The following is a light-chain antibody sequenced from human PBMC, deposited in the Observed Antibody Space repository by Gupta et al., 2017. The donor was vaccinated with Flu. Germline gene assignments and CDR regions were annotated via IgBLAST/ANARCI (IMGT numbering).Light chain of an antibody. CDR3: QQYNNWPST. V-gene: IGKV3-15*01. CDR2: GAS. J-gene: IGKJ2*01. CDR1: QSVSSN. Sequence: EVVMTQTPATLSVSPGERATLSCRASQSVSSNFAWYQQKPGQAPRLLIYGASTRTTGIPARFSGSGSGTEFTLTISSLQSEDFAVYYCQQYNNWPSTFGQGTKLEIK.